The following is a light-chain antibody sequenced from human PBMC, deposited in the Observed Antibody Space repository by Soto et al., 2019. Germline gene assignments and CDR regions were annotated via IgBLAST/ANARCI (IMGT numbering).Light chain of an antibody. CDR2: KAS. Sequence: DIQMTPFPSTLSASVGDRVTITCRASQSISSWLAWYQQKPGKAPNLLIYKASTLESGVPSRFSGSGSGTEFTLTISSLQPDDFATYYCQHYNNYYTFGQGTKLEIK. J-gene: IGKJ2*01. CDR3: QHYNNYYT. V-gene: IGKV1-5*03. CDR1: QSISSW.